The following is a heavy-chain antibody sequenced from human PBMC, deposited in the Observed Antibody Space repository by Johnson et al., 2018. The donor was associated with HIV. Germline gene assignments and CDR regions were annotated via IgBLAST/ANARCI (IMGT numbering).Heavy chain of an antibody. CDR2: INSDGSST. CDR1: GFTFDDYG. J-gene: IGHJ3*02. CDR3: VAGYYDSSGYFGVGTVVRLGLAFDI. D-gene: IGHD3-22*01. Sequence: AQLLESGGGVVRPGGSLRLSCAASGFTFDDYGMSWVRQVPGKGLEWVSGINSDGSSTSYADSVQGRFPLSRDNAKTTRYQQMNRLSAEDTAVYYCVAGYYDSSGYFGVGTVVRLGLAFDIWGQGTMVTVSS. V-gene: IGHV3-20*04.